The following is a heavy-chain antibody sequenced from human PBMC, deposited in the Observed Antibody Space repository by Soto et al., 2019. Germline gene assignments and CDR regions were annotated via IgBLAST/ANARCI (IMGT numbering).Heavy chain of an antibody. CDR1: GGSISSYY. CDR3: ARPHGGSSGWDNWFDP. CDR2: IYYSGST. J-gene: IGHJ5*02. D-gene: IGHD6-25*01. Sequence: QVQLQESGPGLVKPSETLSLTCTVSGGSISSYYWSWIRQPPGKGLEWIGYIYYSGSTNYNPSLKSRVTISVDTSKNQFYLKLSSVTAADTAVYYCARPHGGSSGWDNWFDPGGQGTLVTVSS. V-gene: IGHV4-59*01.